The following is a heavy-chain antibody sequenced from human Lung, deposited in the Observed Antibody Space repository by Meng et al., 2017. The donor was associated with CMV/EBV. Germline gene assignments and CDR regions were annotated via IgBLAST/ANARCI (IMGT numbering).Heavy chain of an antibody. CDR1: GFTFSNAW. Sequence: GESXKISXAASGFTFSNAWMSWVRQAPGKGLEWVGRIKSKTDGGTTDYAAPVKGRFTISRDDSKNTLYLQMNSLKTEDTAVYYCTTGRIYCSSTSCHWGGMDVWGQGXTVTVSS. CDR3: TTGRIYCSSTSCHWGGMDV. D-gene: IGHD2-2*01. J-gene: IGHJ6*02. CDR2: IKSKTDGGTT. V-gene: IGHV3-15*01.